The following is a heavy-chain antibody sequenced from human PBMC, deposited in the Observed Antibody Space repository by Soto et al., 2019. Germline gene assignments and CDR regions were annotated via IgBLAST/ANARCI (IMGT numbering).Heavy chain of an antibody. D-gene: IGHD2-2*02. CDR3: ARDCRSTSCYKSFPPYYYYYGMDV. CDR2: ISAYNGNT. J-gene: IGHJ6*02. Sequence: GASVKVSCKASGYTFTGYGISWVRQAPGQGLEWMGWISAYNGNTNYAQKLKGRVTMTTDTSTSTAYMELRSLRSDDTAVYYCARDCRSTSCYKSFPPYYYYYGMDVWGQGTTVTVSS. CDR1: GYTFTGYG. V-gene: IGHV1-18*04.